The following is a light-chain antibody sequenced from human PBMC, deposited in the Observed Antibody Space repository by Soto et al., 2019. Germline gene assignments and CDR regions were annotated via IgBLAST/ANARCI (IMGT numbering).Light chain of an antibody. CDR3: QQSYSTPPI. CDR1: QSINSW. CDR2: KAS. J-gene: IGKJ3*01. V-gene: IGKV1-5*03. Sequence: DIQMTQSPSNLSASVGDRVTITCRASQSINSWLAWYQQTPGKAPKLLIYKASTLQSGVPSRFSGSGSGTEFTLTVSSLQPDDFATYYCQQSYSTPPIFGPGTKVDIK.